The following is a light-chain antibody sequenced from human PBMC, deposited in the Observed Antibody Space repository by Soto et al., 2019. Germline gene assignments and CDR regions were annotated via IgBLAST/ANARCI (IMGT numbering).Light chain of an antibody. CDR2: DVS. Sequence: QSALSQPASVSGSPGQSITMSCTGTSSDGGGSNYVSWYQQHPGKAPKLMIYDVSNRPSGVSNRFSGSKSGNTASLTISGLQAEDEADYYCGSYTSSSTLYVFGTGTKLTVL. CDR1: SSDGGGSNY. V-gene: IGLV2-14*01. J-gene: IGLJ1*01. CDR3: GSYTSSSTLYV.